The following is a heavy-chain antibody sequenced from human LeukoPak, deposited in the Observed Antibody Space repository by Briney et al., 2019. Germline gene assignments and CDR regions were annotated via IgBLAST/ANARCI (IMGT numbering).Heavy chain of an antibody. J-gene: IGHJ3*01. CDR1: GYTFSGNN. V-gene: IGHV1-2*02. CDR2: INSNTGVT. D-gene: IGHD2-8*02. Sequence: ASVKVSCKASGYTFSGNNIHWVRQAPGQGLKWMGWINSNTGVTGYAQKFQGRVTMTRDTSISTAYMELGGLISDDTAVYYCAGDRALWFMDGGSDAFDVWGQGTRVTVSS. CDR3: AGDRALWFMDGGSDAFDV.